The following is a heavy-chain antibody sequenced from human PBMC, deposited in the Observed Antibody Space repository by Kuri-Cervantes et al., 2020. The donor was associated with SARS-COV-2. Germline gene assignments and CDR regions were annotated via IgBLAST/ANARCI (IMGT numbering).Heavy chain of an antibody. J-gene: IGHJ4*02. CDR3: ARTLYGIYYFDY. CDR1: GGSFSGYY. D-gene: IGHD2-8*01. V-gene: IGHV4-34*01. CDR2: INHSGST. Sequence: SETLSLTCAVYGGSFSGYYWSWIRQPPGKGLEWIGEINHSGSTNYNPSLKSRVTISVDTSKNQFSLKLSSVTAADTAVYYCARTLYGIYYFDYWGQGTLVTVSS.